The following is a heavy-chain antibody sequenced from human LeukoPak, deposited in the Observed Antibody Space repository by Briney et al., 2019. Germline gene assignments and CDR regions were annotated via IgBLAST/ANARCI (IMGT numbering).Heavy chain of an antibody. Sequence: GGSLRLSCAASGFTFSSYSMNWVRQAPGKGLEWVSSISSSSSYIYYADSVKGRFTISRDNAKNSLYLQMNSLRAGDTAVYYCARDTTVAGTSDYWGQGTLVTVSS. D-gene: IGHD6-19*01. CDR1: GFTFSSYS. V-gene: IGHV3-21*01. CDR2: ISSSSSYI. J-gene: IGHJ4*02. CDR3: ARDTTVAGTSDY.